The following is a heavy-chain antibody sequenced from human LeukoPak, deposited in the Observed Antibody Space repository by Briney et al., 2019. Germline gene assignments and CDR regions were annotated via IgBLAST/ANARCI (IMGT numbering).Heavy chain of an antibody. CDR1: GGSFSGYY. CDR2: INHSGST. D-gene: IGHD3-9*01. V-gene: IGHV4-34*01. J-gene: IGHJ4*02. Sequence: SETLSLTCAVYGGSFSGYYWSWIRQPPGKGLEWIGEINHSGSTNYNPSLKSRVTISVDTSKNQFSLKLSSVTAADTAVYYCARGPGLRYFDWFLYYFDYWGQGTLVTVSS. CDR3: ARGPGLRYFDWFLYYFDY.